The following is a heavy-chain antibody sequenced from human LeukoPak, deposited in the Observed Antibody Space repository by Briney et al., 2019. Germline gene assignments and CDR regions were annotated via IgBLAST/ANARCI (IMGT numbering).Heavy chain of an antibody. CDR2: LSGSGGGT. CDR3: AKRGNANGWGAFDI. Sequence: PGGSLRLSCAVSGITLSNYGMSWVRQAPGKGLEWVAGLSGSGGGTNYADSVKGRFTISRDNRKNTLYLQMNSLRAEDTAVYFCAKRGNANGWGAFDIWGQGTMVTVS. CDR1: GITLSNYG. D-gene: IGHD6-19*01. V-gene: IGHV3-23*01. J-gene: IGHJ3*02.